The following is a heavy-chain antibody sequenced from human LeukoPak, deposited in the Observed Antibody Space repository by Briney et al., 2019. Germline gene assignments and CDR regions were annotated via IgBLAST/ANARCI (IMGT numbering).Heavy chain of an antibody. Sequence: GGSLRLSCAASGFTFSSYAMSWVRQAPGKGLEWVSAISGSGGSTYYADSVKGRFTISRDNSKNTLYLQMNSLRAGDTAVYYCAKANPIRFLEWLYYFDYWGQGTLVTVSS. V-gene: IGHV3-23*01. CDR2: ISGSGGST. CDR3: AKANPIRFLEWLYYFDY. D-gene: IGHD3-3*01. CDR1: GFTFSSYA. J-gene: IGHJ4*02.